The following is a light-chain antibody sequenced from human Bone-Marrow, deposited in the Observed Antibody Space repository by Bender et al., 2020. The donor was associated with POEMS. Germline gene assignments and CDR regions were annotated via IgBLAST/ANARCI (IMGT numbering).Light chain of an antibody. J-gene: IGLJ3*02. Sequence: SYVLTQPPSVSVAPGQTASITCRGDNIGSKSVHWYQQRPGQAPVLVVYDDTQGIPERFSGSKSGTSASLAITGLQAEDEGDYYCQSYDNSLGGWVFGGGTKLTVL. CDR3: QSYDNSLGGWV. V-gene: IGLV3-21*02. CDR2: DDT. CDR1: NIGSKS.